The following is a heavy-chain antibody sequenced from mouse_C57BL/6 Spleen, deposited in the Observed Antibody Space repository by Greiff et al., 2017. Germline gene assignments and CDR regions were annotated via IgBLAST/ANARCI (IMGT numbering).Heavy chain of an antibody. V-gene: IGHV5-17*01. CDR1: GFTFSDYG. J-gene: IGHJ3*01. CDR3: ANYYGSAWFAY. Sequence: EVQLKESGGGLVKPGGSLKLSCAASGFTFSDYGMHWVRQAPEKGLEWVAYISSGSSTIYYADTVKGRFTISRDNAKNTLFLQMTSLRSEDTAMYYCANYYGSAWFAYWGQGTLVTVSA. CDR2: ISSGSSTI. D-gene: IGHD1-1*01.